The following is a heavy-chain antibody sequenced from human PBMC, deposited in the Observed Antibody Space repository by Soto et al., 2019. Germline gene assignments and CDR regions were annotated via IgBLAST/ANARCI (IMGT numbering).Heavy chain of an antibody. CDR3: ASMDILTGYFEYFQH. V-gene: IGHV4-59*01. CDR2: IYYSGST. Sequence: SETLSLTCTVSGGSIISYYWIWIRQPPGKGLEWIGYIYYSGSTNYNPSLKSRVTISVDTSKNQFSLKLSSVTAADTAVYYCASMDILTGYFEYFQHWGQGTLVTVSS. J-gene: IGHJ1*01. CDR1: GGSIISYY. D-gene: IGHD3-9*01.